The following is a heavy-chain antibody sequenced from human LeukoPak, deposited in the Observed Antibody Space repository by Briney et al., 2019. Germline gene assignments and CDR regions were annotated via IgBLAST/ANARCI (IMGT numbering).Heavy chain of an antibody. V-gene: IGHV4-39*01. J-gene: IGHJ5*02. CDR1: GGSLNFKTNS. D-gene: IGHD3-9*01. CDR3: ARLPTGYPNWFDA. Sequence: SETLSLTCTVSGGSLNFKTNSWAWVRQPPGRSLEWIGAVHFSGDIYYNPSVMSRVTISVDRSKNQYFLRLNSLTATDTAICYCARLPTGYPNWFDAWGRGILVTVSS. CDR2: VHFSGDI.